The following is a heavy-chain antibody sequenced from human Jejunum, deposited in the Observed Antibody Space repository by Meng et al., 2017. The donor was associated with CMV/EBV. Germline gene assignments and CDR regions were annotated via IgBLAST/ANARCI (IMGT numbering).Heavy chain of an antibody. CDR2: IKPDSGGT. J-gene: IGHJ4*02. CDR3: ARALWHGDYDFDY. V-gene: IGHV1-2*02. Sequence: SGYIFNDFYIQWVRQAPGQGLEWMGWIKPDSGGTKSAYKFQGRVTMTRDMFSDTVYMELSRLRSDDTAVYYCARALWHGDYDFDYWGQGTLGTVSS. CDR1: GYIFNDFY. D-gene: IGHD4-17*01.